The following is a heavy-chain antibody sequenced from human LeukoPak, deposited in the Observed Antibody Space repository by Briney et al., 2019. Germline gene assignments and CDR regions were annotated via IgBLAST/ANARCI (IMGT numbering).Heavy chain of an antibody. D-gene: IGHD5-24*01. Sequence: PGGSLRLSCAASGFTFSSYSMNWVRQAPGKGLEWVSYISSSSSTRYYADSVKGRFTISRDNAKNSLFLQMSSLRAEDTALYYCARVEVAWSEIWGQGTMVTVSS. V-gene: IGHV3-48*01. CDR2: ISSSSSTR. CDR1: GFTFSSYS. J-gene: IGHJ3*02. CDR3: ARVEVAWSEI.